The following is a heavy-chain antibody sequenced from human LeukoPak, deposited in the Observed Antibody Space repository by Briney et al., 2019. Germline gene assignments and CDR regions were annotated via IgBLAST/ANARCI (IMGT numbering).Heavy chain of an antibody. CDR3: ARDLLFDY. CDR2: INPNSGGT. J-gene: IGHJ4*02. V-gene: IGHV1-2*02. D-gene: IGHD2-21*01. Sequence: ASVKVSCKASGYTLTASILPWVRKPPGQGLEWMGWINPNSGGTNYAQKFQGRVTMTRDTSISTAYMELSRLRSDDTAVYYCARDLLFDYWGQGTLVTVSS. CDR1: GYTLTASI.